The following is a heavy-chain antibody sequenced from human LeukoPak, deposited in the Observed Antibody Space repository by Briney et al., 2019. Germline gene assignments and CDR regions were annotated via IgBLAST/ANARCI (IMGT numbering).Heavy chain of an antibody. CDR3: ARARTITMVRGVMLPGARNWFDP. D-gene: IGHD3-10*01. CDR2: MNPNSGNT. J-gene: IGHJ5*02. V-gene: IGHV1-8*01. CDR1: GYTFTSSD. Sequence: GASVKVSCKASGYTFTSSDINWVRQATGQGLEWMGWMNPNSGNTGYAQKFQGRVTMTRNTSISTAYMELSSLRSEDTAVYYCARARTITMVRGVMLPGARNWFDPWGQETLVTVSS.